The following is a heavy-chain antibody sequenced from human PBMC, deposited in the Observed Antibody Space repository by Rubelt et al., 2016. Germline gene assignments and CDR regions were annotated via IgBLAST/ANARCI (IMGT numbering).Heavy chain of an antibody. J-gene: IGHJ4*02. CDR2: IDWDDDK. CDR1: GFSLSTSGMC. CDR3: ARIAVAGTGFDY. V-gene: IGHV2-70*01. Sequence: QVTLRESGPALVKPTQTLTLTCTFSGFSLSTSGMCVSWIRQPPGKALEWLALIDWDDDKYYSPSLKTRLTISKETSKNQVVLTMTNMDPVATATYYCARIAVAGTGFDYWGQGTLVTVSS. D-gene: IGHD6-19*01.